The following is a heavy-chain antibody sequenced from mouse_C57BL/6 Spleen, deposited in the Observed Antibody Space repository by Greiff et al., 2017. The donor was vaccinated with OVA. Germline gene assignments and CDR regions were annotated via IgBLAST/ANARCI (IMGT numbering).Heavy chain of an antibody. CDR1: GFTFSDYY. D-gene: IGHD2-4*01. V-gene: IGHV5-16*01. CDR2: INYDGSST. J-gene: IGHJ3*01. CDR3: KRGGDDCGGVFAY. Sequence: EVHLVESEGGLVQPGSSMKLSCTASGFTFSDYYMAWVRQVPEKGLEWVANINYDGSSTYYLDSLKSRFIISRDNAKNILYLQMSSLKSEDRATYYCKRGGDDCGGVFAYGGQGTLVTVSA.